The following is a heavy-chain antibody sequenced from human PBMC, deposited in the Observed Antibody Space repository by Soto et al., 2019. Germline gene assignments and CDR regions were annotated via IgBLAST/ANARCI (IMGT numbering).Heavy chain of an antibody. D-gene: IGHD3-3*01. Sequence: QVQLVQSGAEVKKPGSSVKVSCKASGGTFSSYAISWVRQAPGQGLEWMGGIIPIFGTANYAQKFQGRVKITADESTSTAYMELSSLRSEDTTVYYCARVRYDFWSGSPNYYYYGMDVWGQGTTVTVSS. J-gene: IGHJ6*02. V-gene: IGHV1-69*01. CDR2: IIPIFGTA. CDR1: GGTFSSYA. CDR3: ARVRYDFWSGSPNYYYYGMDV.